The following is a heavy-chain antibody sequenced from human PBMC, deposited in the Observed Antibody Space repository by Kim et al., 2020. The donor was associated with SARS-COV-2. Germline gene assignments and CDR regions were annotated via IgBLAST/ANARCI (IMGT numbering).Heavy chain of an antibody. Sequence: GGSLRLSCAASGFSVNRFYMTWVRQAPGKGLEWVSVIYYDGNTDYADSVRGRFTIFRDSSKNTPYLQMNSLRAEDTGVYYCARDHLDGYNIWGQGTLVT. CDR1: GFSVNRFY. J-gene: IGHJ4*02. V-gene: IGHV3-53*01. CDR3: ARDHLDGYNI. CDR2: IYYDGNT. D-gene: IGHD5-12*01.